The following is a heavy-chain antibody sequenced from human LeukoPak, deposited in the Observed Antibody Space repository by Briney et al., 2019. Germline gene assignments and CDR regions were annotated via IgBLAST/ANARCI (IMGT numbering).Heavy chain of an antibody. Sequence: PGGSLRLSCAASGFTFSSYWLHWARQAPGQGLVLVSRISPDGSSTNYADSVKGRFTISRDNAKNTLYVQMNSMRAEDTAVYYCARGPYYYDSSGNGFFGFWGQGTLVTVSS. CDR2: ISPDGSST. CDR1: GFTFSSYW. CDR3: ARGPYYYDSSGNGFFGF. J-gene: IGHJ4*02. D-gene: IGHD3-22*01. V-gene: IGHV3-74*01.